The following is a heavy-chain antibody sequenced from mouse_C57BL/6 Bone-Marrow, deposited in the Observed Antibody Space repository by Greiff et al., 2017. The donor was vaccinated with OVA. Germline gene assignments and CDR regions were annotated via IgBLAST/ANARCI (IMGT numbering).Heavy chain of an antibody. D-gene: IGHD3-3*01. Sequence: QVQLQQSGAELARPGASVKLSCKASGYTFTSYGISWVKQRTGQGLEWIGEIYPRSGNTYYNEKFKGKATLTADKSSSTAYMERRSLTSEDSAVYFCASPGTWPMDYWGQGTSVTVSS. V-gene: IGHV1-81*01. CDR3: ASPGTWPMDY. J-gene: IGHJ4*01. CDR1: GYTFTSYG. CDR2: IYPRSGNT.